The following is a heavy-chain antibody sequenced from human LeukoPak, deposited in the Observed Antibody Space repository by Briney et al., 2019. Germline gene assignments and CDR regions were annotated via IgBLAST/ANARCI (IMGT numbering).Heavy chain of an antibody. CDR1: SSSISSDFY. Sequence: LETLSLTCTVSSSSISSDFYWSWIRQPPGKGLEWIGTIYHTGSTYYNPSLKSPVIISVDTSNNQYSLRLNPVTAADTAIYYCARRKVEVSYDAFDIWGQGTVVTVSS. CDR3: ARRKVEVSYDAFDI. CDR2: IYHTGST. J-gene: IGHJ3*02. V-gene: IGHV4-38-2*02.